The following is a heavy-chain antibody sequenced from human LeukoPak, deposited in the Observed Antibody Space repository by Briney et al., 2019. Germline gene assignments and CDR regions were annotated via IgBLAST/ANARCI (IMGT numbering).Heavy chain of an antibody. CDR2: IHHSGMT. CDR3: ARYTGTNSGYSFDS. V-gene: IGHV4-38-2*01. J-gene: IGHJ4*02. D-gene: IGHD7-27*01. CDR1: GYSISSGYY. Sequence: SETLSLTCAVSGYSISSGYYWSWIRQPPGKGLEWIATIHHSGMTYYNPSLKSRVTISVDTSKNQCSLKLSSVTAAGTAVYYWARYTGTNSGYSFDSWGQGTLVTVSS.